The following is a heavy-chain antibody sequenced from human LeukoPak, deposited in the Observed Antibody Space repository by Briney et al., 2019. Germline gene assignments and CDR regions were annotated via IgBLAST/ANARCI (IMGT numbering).Heavy chain of an antibody. V-gene: IGHV1-2*02. D-gene: IGHD3-3*01. J-gene: IGHJ5*02. CDR2: ISPNSGGT. CDR1: GYTFTSYY. CDR3: ARVPDHKFWSGYHSWFDP. Sequence: ASVKVSCKASGYTFTSYYMHWVRQAPGQGLEWMGWISPNSGGTNYAQKFQGRVTMTRDTSISTAYMELSRLRSDHTAVYYCARVPDHKFWSGYHSWFDPWGQGTLVTVSS.